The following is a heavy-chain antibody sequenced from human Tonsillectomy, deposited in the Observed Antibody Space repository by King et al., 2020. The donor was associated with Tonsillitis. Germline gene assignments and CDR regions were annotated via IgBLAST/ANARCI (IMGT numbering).Heavy chain of an antibody. D-gene: IGHD3-10*01. V-gene: IGHV3-7*03. CDR3: ARDGAGGFVEC. CDR2: IKEEGTKR. Sequence: EVQLQESGGGLVQPGGSLSLPCAASGFTFGTYWLSWVRQAPGKGLEWVANIKEEGTKRDYADSVNGRFTISRDNTKNSLYLQMNSLRADGTAVYYSARDGAGGFVECWGQGTLVAVSS. CDR1: GFTFGTYW. J-gene: IGHJ4*02.